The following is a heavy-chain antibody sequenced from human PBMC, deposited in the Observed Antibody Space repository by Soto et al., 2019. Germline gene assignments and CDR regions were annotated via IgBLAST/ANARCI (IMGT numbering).Heavy chain of an antibody. V-gene: IGHV3-73*02. CDR2: IRSKVNTYAT. CDR3: TRFSMDSSSGWFDP. J-gene: IGHJ5*02. Sequence: EVQLVESGGDLVQPGGSLKVSCAASGFTFSGSAIHWVRQASGKGLEWVGRIRSKVNTYATAYAASVKGRFSISRDDSKNTAYLEMNSLQTEDTAVYYCTRFSMDSSSGWFDPWGQGTLVAVSS. CDR1: GFTFSGSA. D-gene: IGHD6-6*01.